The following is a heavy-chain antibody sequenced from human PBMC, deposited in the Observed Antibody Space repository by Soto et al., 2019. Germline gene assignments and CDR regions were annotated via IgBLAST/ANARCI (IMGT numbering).Heavy chain of an antibody. CDR2: INPSGGST. Sequence: ASMKGSFKAAGYTFTSHYMHWVRPAPGQGLECMGIINPSGGSTSYAQKFQGRVTMTRDTSTSTVYMELSSLRSEDTAVYYCARSAEQQLSSPFDSWGQGTLVTVSS. J-gene: IGHJ4*02. D-gene: IGHD6-13*01. V-gene: IGHV1-46*01. CDR1: GYTFTSHY. CDR3: ARSAEQQLSSPFDS.